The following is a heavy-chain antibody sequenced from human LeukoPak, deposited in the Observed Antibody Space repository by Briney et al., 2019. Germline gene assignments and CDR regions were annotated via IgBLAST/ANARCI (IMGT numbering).Heavy chain of an antibody. CDR3: AMLMTTVTS. D-gene: IGHD4-17*01. CDR1: GYHFNRYD. CDR2: MNPNSGNT. V-gene: IGHV1-8*01. J-gene: IGHJ4*02. Sequence: GASVEFSCKASGYHFNRYDIKWGRPATGEGVGGVGWMNPNSGNTGYAQKFQGRVTMTRDTSISTAYMELSSLRSEDTAVYYCAMLMTTVTSWGQGTLVTVSS.